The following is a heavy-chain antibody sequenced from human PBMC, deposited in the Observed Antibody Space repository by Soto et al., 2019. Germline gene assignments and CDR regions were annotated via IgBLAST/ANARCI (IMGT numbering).Heavy chain of an antibody. D-gene: IGHD3-22*01. CDR3: ARSPSGYYINWFDS. CDR2: IYYSGST. J-gene: IGHJ5*01. Sequence: LSLTCTVSGGSISSGGYYWSWIRQHPGKGLEWIGYIYYSGSTYYNPSLKSRVTISVDTSKNQFSLKLSSVTAADTAVYYCARSPSGYYINWFDSWGQGTLVTVSS. V-gene: IGHV4-31*03. CDR1: GGSISSGGYY.